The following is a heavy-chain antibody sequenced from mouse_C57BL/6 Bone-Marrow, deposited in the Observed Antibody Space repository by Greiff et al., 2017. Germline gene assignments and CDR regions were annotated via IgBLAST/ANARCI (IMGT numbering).Heavy chain of an antibody. J-gene: IGHJ3*01. D-gene: IGHD2-12*01. V-gene: IGHV10-1*01. Sequence: EVKLVESGGGLVQPKGSLKLSCAASGFSFNTYAMNWVRQAPGKGLEWVARIRSKSNNYATYYADSVKDRFTISRDDSESMLYLQMNHLKTEDTAMYYCVRHYDRGAWFAYWGQGTLVTVSA. CDR2: IRSKSNNYAT. CDR1: GFSFNTYA. CDR3: VRHYDRGAWFAY.